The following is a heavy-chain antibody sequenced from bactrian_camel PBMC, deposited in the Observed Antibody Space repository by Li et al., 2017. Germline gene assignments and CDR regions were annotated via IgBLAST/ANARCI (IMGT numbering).Heavy chain of an antibody. V-gene: IGHV3S1*01. D-gene: IGHD7*01. CDR1: GSGYVSGTYC. CDR3: AARAGGGWSRALKADEYNY. CDR2: IAPSTVST. J-gene: IGHJ4*01. Sequence: HVQLVESGGGSVQSGGSLRISCTASGSGYVSGTYCLGWFRQVPGKERDGVAAIAPSTVSTYYDDSVEGRFTVSHVNANNTLHLQMNSLKPEDTAVYYCAARAGGGWSRALKADEYNYWGQGTQVTVS.